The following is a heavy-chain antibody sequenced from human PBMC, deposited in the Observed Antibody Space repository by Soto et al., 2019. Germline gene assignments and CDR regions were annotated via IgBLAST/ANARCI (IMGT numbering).Heavy chain of an antibody. D-gene: IGHD3-3*01. CDR3: ARGGFLEWLFYQINYYGMDV. J-gene: IGHJ6*02. Sequence: SETLSLTCTVSGGSVSSGSYYWSWIRQPPGKGLEWIGYVYYSGSTTYNPSLKSRVTISVDTSKNQFSLRLSSVTAADTAVYYCARGGFLEWLFYQINYYGMDVWGQGTTVTVSS. V-gene: IGHV4-61*01. CDR2: VYYSGST. CDR1: GGSVSSGSYY.